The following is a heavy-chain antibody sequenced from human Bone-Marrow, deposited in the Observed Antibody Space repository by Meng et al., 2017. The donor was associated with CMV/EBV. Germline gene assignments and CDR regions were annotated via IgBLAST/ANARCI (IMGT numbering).Heavy chain of an antibody. CDR2: INHSGST. CDR3: ARGKSALPGLLRFLEWWFDP. V-gene: IGHV4-34*01. Sequence: SETLSLTCAVYGGSFSGYYWSWIRQPPGKGLEWIGEINHSGSTNYNPSLKSRVTISVDTSKNQFSLKLSSVTAADTAVYYCARGKSALPGLLRFLEWWFDPWGQGTLVTVSS. D-gene: IGHD3-3*01. J-gene: IGHJ5*02. CDR1: GGSFSGYY.